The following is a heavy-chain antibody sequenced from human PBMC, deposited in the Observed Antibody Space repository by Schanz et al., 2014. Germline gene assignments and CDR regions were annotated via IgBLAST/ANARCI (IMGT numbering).Heavy chain of an antibody. CDR2: ISGRDGST. CDR1: GFSFSSYA. V-gene: IGHV3-23*04. CDR3: ANNWNLDY. J-gene: IGHJ4*02. Sequence: VQLVESGGGLVEPGGSLRLSCAASGFSFSSYAMTWVRQAPGMGLEWVSAISGRDGSTYYADSVRGRFTISRDNSKNTLYLQMNSLRAEDTAVYYCANNWNLDYWGQGTLVTVSS. D-gene: IGHD1-20*01.